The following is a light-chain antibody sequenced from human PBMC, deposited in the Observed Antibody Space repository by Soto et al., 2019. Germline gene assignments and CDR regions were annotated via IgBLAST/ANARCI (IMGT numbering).Light chain of an antibody. CDR1: QSLSKNY. V-gene: IGKV3-20*01. CDR2: DAS. J-gene: IGKJ1*01. Sequence: EIVLTQSPGTLSLSPGERATLSCRASQSLSKNYLAWYQHKPGQAPRLLIHDASNRATGIPDRFSGSGSGTDFTLTISSLEPAESAVYYCQQCVTAPLTFGPGTKVEI. CDR3: QQCVTAPLT.